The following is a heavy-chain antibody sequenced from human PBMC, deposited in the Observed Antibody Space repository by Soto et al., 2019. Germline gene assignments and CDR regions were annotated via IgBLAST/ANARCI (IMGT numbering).Heavy chain of an antibody. CDR2: ISVYNGNT. CDR1: GYTFTTYG. D-gene: IGHD6-13*01. J-gene: IGHJ5*02. V-gene: IGHV1-18*01. CDR3: ARDCAAAGTGRFDP. Sequence: QVQLVQSGAEVKKPGASVKVSCKASGYTFTTYGISWVRQAPGQGLEWMGWISVYNGNTNYAQKLQGRVTMTTDTSTNTAYMELRSLRSDDTAVYYCARDCAAAGTGRFDPWGQGTLVTVSS.